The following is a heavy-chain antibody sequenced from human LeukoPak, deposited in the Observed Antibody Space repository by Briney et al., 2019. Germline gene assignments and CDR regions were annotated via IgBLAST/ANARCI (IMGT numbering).Heavy chain of an antibody. CDR2: INPSGGST. CDR1: GYTFTSYY. D-gene: IGHD5-18*01. V-gene: IGHV1-46*01. J-gene: IGHJ3*02. CDR3: ASHVDTAMDHDI. Sequence: ASVKVSCKASGYTFTSYYMHWVRQAPGQGLEWMGIINPSGGSTSYAQKFQGRVTMTRDPSTSPVYMELSSLRSEDTAVYYCASHVDTAMDHDIWGQGTMVTVSS.